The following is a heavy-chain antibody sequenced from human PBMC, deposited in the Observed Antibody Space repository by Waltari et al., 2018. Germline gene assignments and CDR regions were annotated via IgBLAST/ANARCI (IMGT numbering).Heavy chain of an antibody. J-gene: IGHJ6*02. CDR3: ARDDWTGYYGSGSYYNGGYYYYGMDV. CDR1: GFTFSSYS. CDR2: ISSSSSTI. D-gene: IGHD3-10*01. V-gene: IGHV3-48*01. Sequence: EVQLVESGGGLVQPGGSLRLSCAASGFTFSSYSMNWVRQAPGKGLEWVSYISSSSSTISLADSVKGRFTISRDNAKNSLYLQMNSLRAEDTAVYYCARDDWTGYYGSGSYYNGGYYYYGMDVWGQGTTVTVSS.